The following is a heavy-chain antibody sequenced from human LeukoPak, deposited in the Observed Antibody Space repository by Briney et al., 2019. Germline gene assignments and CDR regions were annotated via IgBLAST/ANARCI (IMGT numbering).Heavy chain of an antibody. J-gene: IGHJ6*03. D-gene: IGHD4-17*01. CDR3: TTMTTVTPRFHPKDYYYYMDV. V-gene: IGHV4-38-2*02. CDR1: GYSISSGYY. Sequence: PSETLSLTCTVSGYSISSGYYWGWIRQPPGKGLEWIGSIYHSGSTYYNPSLKSRVTISVDTSKNQFSLKLSSVTAADTAVYYCTTMTTVTPRFHPKDYYYYMDVWGKGTTVTVSS. CDR2: IYHSGST.